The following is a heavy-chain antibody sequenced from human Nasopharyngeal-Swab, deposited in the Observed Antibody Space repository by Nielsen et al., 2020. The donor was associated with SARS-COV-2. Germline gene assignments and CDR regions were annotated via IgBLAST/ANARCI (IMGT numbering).Heavy chain of an antibody. J-gene: IGHJ4*02. D-gene: IGHD3-22*01. Sequence: GGSLRLSCEATGFTFFSGHWMSWVRQAPGKGLEWVANIKPDGSEKNYVDSVKGRFTISRDNARNSLYLQINSLRAEDTAMYYCARESVSITTYIDHWGQGTLVTVSS. CDR1: GFTFFSGHW. CDR3: ARESVSITTYIDH. CDR2: IKPDGSEK. V-gene: IGHV3-7*03.